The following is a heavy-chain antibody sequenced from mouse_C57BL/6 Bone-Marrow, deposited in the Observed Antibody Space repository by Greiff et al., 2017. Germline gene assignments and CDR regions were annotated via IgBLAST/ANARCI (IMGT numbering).Heavy chain of an antibody. D-gene: IGHD4-1*01. V-gene: IGHV5-4*01. CDR3: ARGRSGAWFAY. CDR2: ISDGGSYT. CDR1: GFTFSSYA. J-gene: IGHJ3*01. Sequence: EVQGVESGGGLVKPGGSLKLSCAASGFTFSSYAMSWVRQTPEKRLEWVATISDGGSYTYYPDNVKGRFTISRDNAKNNLYLQMSHLKSEDTAMYYCARGRSGAWFAYWGQGTLVTVSA.